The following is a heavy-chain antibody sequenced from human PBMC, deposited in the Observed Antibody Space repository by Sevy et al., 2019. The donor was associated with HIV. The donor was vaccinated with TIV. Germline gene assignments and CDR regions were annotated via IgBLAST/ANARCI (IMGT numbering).Heavy chain of an antibody. D-gene: IGHD3-10*01. J-gene: IGHJ4*02. CDR1: GFTFSSYA. V-gene: IGHV3-30-3*01. CDR2: ISYDGSNK. CDR3: ARDRKVRGVMGYFDY. Sequence: GGSLRLSCAASGFTFSSYAMHWVRQAPGKGLEWVAVISYDGSNKYYAYSVKGRFTISRDNSKNTLYLQMNSLRAEDTAVYYCARDRKVRGVMGYFDYWGQGTLVTVSS.